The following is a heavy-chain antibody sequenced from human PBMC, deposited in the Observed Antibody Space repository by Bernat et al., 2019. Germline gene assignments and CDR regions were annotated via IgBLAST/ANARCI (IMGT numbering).Heavy chain of an antibody. CDR3: ARDLIAVRPGWFEP. J-gene: IGHJ5*02. V-gene: IGHV3-33*01. CDR1: GFTFSSYG. CDR2: QRYDGGEE. D-gene: IGHD6-6*01. Sequence: VQLVESGGGVVQPGRSLRLSCAASGFTFSSYGMHWVRQAPGKGLEWVAFQRYDGGEEYYGDSVKGRFTISRDNSKNTLYLQMNSLRAEDTAVYYCARDLIAVRPGWFEPWGQGTLVTVSS.